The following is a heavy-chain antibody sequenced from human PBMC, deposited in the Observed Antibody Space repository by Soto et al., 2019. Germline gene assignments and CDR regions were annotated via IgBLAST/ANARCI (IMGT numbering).Heavy chain of an antibody. J-gene: IGHJ5*02. Sequence: SVKVSGKASGGTFSSYAISWVRQAPGQGLEWMGGIIPIFGTANYAQKFQGRVTITADESTSTAYMELSSLGSEDTAVYYCARTREDIVVVPAAMVGWFDPWGQGTLVTVSS. CDR2: IIPIFGTA. V-gene: IGHV1-69*13. CDR1: GGTFSSYA. CDR3: ARTREDIVVVPAAMVGWFDP. D-gene: IGHD2-2*01.